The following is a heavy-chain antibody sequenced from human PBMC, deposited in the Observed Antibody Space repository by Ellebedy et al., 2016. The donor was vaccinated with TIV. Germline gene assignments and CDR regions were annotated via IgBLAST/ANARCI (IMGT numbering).Heavy chain of an antibody. Sequence: GGSLRLSXAASGFTFDDYGMSWVRQAPGKGLEWVSGINWNGGSTGYADSVKGRFTISRDNAKNSLYLQMNSLRAEDTALYYCARDPPGAWEPRWYGMDVWGQGTTVTVSS. CDR3: ARDPPGAWEPRWYGMDV. CDR1: GFTFDDYG. D-gene: IGHD1-26*01. V-gene: IGHV3-20*03. J-gene: IGHJ6*02. CDR2: INWNGGST.